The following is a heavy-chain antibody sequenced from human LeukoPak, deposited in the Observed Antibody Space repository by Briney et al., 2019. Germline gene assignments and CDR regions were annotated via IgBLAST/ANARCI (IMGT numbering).Heavy chain of an antibody. CDR3: AKDGKLVGDYGAFDI. CDR2: IYGGGDA. V-gene: IGHV3-53*01. Sequence: TGGSLRLSCTASGFTFSITYMAWVRQAPGKGLEWVSVIYGGGDAYYADSVKGRFTISRDNSKNTLYLQMNSLRAEDTAVYYCAKDGKLVGDYGAFDIWGQGTMVTVSS. D-gene: IGHD4-17*01. J-gene: IGHJ3*02. CDR1: GFTFSITY.